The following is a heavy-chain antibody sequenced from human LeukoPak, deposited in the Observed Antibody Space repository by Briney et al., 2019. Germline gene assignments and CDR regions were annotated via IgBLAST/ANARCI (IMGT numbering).Heavy chain of an antibody. CDR2: TSRGEGT. V-gene: IGHV4-34*01. D-gene: IGHD2-15*01. CDR3: ARGTDRGKTGY. Sequence: PSETLSLTCAVYGGSFNDYFCSWIRQPPGKGLEWIGETSRGEGTHYSSSLRSRVIISVDTSKNQCSLKLSSVTAADTAVYYCARGTDRGKTGYWGQGTLVTVSS. J-gene: IGHJ4*02. CDR1: GGSFNDYF.